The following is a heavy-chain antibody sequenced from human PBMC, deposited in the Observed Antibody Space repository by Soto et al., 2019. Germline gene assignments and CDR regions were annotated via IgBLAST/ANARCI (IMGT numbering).Heavy chain of an antibody. Sequence: GGSLRLSCAASGFTFSSYGMHWVRQAPGKGLEWVAVIWYDGSNKYYADSVKGRFTISRDNSKNTLYLQMNSLRAEDTAVYYCARDYGSGSYLVFDYWGQGTLVTVSS. V-gene: IGHV3-33*01. J-gene: IGHJ4*02. CDR1: GFTFSSYG. CDR2: IWYDGSNK. CDR3: ARDYGSGSYLVFDY. D-gene: IGHD3-10*01.